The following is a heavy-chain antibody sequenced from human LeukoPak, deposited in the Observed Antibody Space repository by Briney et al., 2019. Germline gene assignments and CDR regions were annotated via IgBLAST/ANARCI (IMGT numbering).Heavy chain of an antibody. CDR3: TKDTEYDILTGWYFDL. Sequence: PGGSLRLSCAASGFTFNRYGMSWVRQAPGKGLEWVSAISGSGGTTYYADSVKGRFTISRDNAKNSLYLQMNSLRAEDTAFYYFTKDTEYDILTGWYFDLWGRGTLVTVSS. J-gene: IGHJ2*01. CDR2: ISGSGGTT. CDR1: GFTFNRYG. V-gene: IGHV3-23*01. D-gene: IGHD3-9*01.